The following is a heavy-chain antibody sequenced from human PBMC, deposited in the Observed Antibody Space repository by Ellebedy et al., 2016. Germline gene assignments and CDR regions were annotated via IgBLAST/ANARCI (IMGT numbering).Heavy chain of an antibody. CDR3: ARDRDDPNSGDAFDM. V-gene: IGHV3-74*01. J-gene: IGHJ3*02. Sequence: GGSLRLXXSASGFIFNNYWMHWVRQVSGKGLVWVSRINRDGSYTSYADSVRGRFTISRDNAKKALYLQMNSLRPEDTAVYYCARDRDDPNSGDAFDMWGQGTVVTVSS. CDR1: GFIFNNYW. D-gene: IGHD2-21*01. CDR2: INRDGSYT.